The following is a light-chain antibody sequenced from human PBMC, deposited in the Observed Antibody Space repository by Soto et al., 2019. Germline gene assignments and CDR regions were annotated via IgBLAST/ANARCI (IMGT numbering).Light chain of an antibody. J-gene: IGKJ4*01. Sequence: EIVMTQSPATLSVSPGERATLSCRASQSVSSNLAWYQQKPGQAPRLLIYGPSTRATGIPARFSGSGSGTEFTLTISSLQSEDFAVYYCQQYNNWPPLTFDGGTKVEIK. CDR2: GPS. V-gene: IGKV3D-15*01. CDR3: QQYNNWPPLT. CDR1: QSVSSN.